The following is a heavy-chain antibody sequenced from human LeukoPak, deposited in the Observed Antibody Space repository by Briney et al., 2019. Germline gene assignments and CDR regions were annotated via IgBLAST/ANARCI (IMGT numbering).Heavy chain of an antibody. Sequence: SETLSLTCTVPGGSISSYYWSWIRQPAGKGLEWIGRIYTSGSTNYNPSLKSRVTMSVDTSKNQFSLKLSSVTAADTAVYYCAREGMVRGVIRWFDPWGQGTLVTVSS. CDR3: AREGMVRGVIRWFDP. CDR2: IYTSGST. J-gene: IGHJ5*02. CDR1: GGSISSYY. V-gene: IGHV4-4*07. D-gene: IGHD3-10*01.